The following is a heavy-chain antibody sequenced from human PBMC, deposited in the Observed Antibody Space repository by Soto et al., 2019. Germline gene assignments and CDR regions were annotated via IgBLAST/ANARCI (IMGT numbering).Heavy chain of an antibody. CDR1: GDSVSSNSAA. CDR2: TYYRSKWYN. CDR3: AIDGGGNFYVGAFDI. D-gene: IGHD2-15*01. J-gene: IGHJ3*02. Sequence: SQTLSLTCAISGDSVSSNSAAWNWIRQSPSRGLEWLGRTYYRSKWYNDYAVSVKSRITITPDTSSNQISLQLNSVTPEDTAVYYCAIDGGGNFYVGAFDIWGQGTMVTVSS. V-gene: IGHV6-1*01.